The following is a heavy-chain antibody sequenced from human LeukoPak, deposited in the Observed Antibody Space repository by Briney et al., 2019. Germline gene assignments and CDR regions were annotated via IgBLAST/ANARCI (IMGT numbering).Heavy chain of an antibody. J-gene: IGHJ4*02. CDR1: GFTFSSYG. V-gene: IGHV3-30*03. D-gene: IGHD6-19*01. CDR3: LAGSFDY. CDR2: ISYDGSNK. Sequence: GRSLRLSCAASGFTFSSYGMHWVRQAPGKGLEWVAVISYDGSNKYYADSVEGRFTISRDNSKNTLYLQMNSLRAEDTAVYYCLAGSFDYWGQGTLVTVSS.